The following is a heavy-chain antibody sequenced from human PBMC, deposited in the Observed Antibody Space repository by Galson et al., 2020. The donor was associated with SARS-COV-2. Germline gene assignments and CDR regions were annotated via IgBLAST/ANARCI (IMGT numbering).Heavy chain of an antibody. V-gene: IGHV3-23*01. J-gene: IGHJ4*02. D-gene: IGHD1-26*01. Sequence: GESLKITCAASGFTFSSYAMSWVRQAPGKGLEWVSAISGSGGSTYYADSVKGRFTISRDNSKNTLYLQMNSLRAEDTAVYYCAKGYSPDYWGQGTLVTVSS. CDR3: AKGYSPDY. CDR1: GFTFSSYA. CDR2: ISGSGGST.